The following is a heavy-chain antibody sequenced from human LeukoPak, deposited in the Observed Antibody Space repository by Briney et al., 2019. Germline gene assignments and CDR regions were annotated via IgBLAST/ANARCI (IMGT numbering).Heavy chain of an antibody. CDR1: GFTFSSYW. Sequence: GGSLRLSCAASGFTFSSYWMHWVRQAPGKGLVWVSRKSDGSITTYADSVKGRFTISRDNAKNTLYLQMNSLRAEDTAVYYCAKFADPGVWGQGTMVTVSS. CDR3: AKFADPGV. J-gene: IGHJ3*01. CDR2: KSDGSIT. V-gene: IGHV3-74*01. D-gene: IGHD7-27*01.